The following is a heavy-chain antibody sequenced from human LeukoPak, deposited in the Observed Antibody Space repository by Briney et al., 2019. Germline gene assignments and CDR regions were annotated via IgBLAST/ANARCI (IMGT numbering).Heavy chain of an antibody. V-gene: IGHV1-2*04. CDR1: GYTFTGYY. CDR2: INPNSGGT. J-gene: IGHJ4*02. D-gene: IGHD3-10*01. CDR3: ARAMVRESPTAFDY. Sequence: ASVKVSCKASGYTFTGYYMHWVRQAPGQGLEWMGWINPNSGGTNYAQKFQGWVTMTRDTSISTAYMELSRLRSDDTAVYYCARAMVRESPTAFDYWGQGTLVTVSS.